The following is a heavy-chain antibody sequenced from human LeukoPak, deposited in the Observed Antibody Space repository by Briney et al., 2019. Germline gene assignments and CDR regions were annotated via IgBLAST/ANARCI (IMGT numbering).Heavy chain of an antibody. V-gene: IGHV6-1*01. CDR1: GDSVSSNSVT. J-gene: IGHJ4*02. CDR2: TYYRSTWYN. CDR3: AREGGTYLEN. D-gene: IGHD3-10*01. Sequence: SQTLSLTCAISGDSVSSNSVTWNWIRQSPSRGLEWLGRTYYRSTWYNDYAVSVKSRITINPDTSENQFSLQLNSLTPGDTAVYYCAREGGTYLENWGQGTLVTVSS.